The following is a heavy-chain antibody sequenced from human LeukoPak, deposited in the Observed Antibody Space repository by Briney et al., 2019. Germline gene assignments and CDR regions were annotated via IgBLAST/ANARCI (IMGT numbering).Heavy chain of an antibody. V-gene: IGHV5-51*01. CDR3: ARTESEVAGTHSIYLYYYGMDV. J-gene: IGHJ6*02. CDR1: GYSFTSYW. CDR2: IYPGDSDT. D-gene: IGHD6-19*01. Sequence: GESLKISCKGSGYSFTSYWIGWVRQMPGKGLEWMGIIYPGDSDTRYSPSFQGQVTISADKSISTAYLQWSSLKASDTAMYYCARTESEVAGTHSIYLYYYGMDVWGQGTTVTVSS.